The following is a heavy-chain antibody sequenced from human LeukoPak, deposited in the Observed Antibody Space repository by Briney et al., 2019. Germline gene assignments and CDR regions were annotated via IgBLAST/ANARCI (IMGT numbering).Heavy chain of an antibody. D-gene: IGHD3-9*01. Sequence: SETLSLTCTVSGGSISSGGYSWSWIRQHPGKGLEWIGYIYYSGSTYYNPSLKSRVTISVDTSKNQFSLKLSSVTAADTAVYYCAGAGGIIRYFDHRIDYWGQGTLVTVSS. CDR2: IYYSGST. CDR1: GGSISSGGYS. V-gene: IGHV4-31*03. CDR3: AGAGGIIRYFDHRIDY. J-gene: IGHJ4*02.